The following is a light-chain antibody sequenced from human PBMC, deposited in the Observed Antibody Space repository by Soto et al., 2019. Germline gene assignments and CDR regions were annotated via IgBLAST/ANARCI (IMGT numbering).Light chain of an antibody. CDR2: DAS. V-gene: IGKV3-11*01. CDR1: QSVSSY. Sequence: EIVLTQSPATLSLSPGERATLSCRASQSVSSYLAWYQQKPGQAPRLLIYDASNRATGIPARFSGSGSGTDFILTISSLVPEDFAVYYCQQRSNWPPTFGGGTKVEIK. J-gene: IGKJ4*01. CDR3: QQRSNWPPT.